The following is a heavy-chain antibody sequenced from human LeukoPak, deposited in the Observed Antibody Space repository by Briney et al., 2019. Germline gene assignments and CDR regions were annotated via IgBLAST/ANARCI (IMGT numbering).Heavy chain of an antibody. V-gene: IGHV3-23*01. CDR2: IIGSGGST. D-gene: IGHD3-22*01. CDR1: GFTFSSYA. CDR3: ARIPPDYDSSGYYYFDY. J-gene: IGHJ4*02. Sequence: GGSLRLSCAASGFTFSSYAMSWVRQVPGKGLEWVSSIIGSGGSTYYADSVKGRFTISRDNSKNTLYLQMNSLRAEDTAVYYCARIPPDYDSSGYYYFDYWGQGTLVTVSS.